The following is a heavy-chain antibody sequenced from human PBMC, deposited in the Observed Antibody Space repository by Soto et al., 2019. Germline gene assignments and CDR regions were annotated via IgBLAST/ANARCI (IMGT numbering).Heavy chain of an antibody. J-gene: IGHJ6*03. CDR2: IYYSGST. CDR3: ARLGFGPTANYYYYYMDV. D-gene: IGHD3-10*01. V-gene: IGHV4-59*01. Sequence: SETLSLTCTVSGGSISSYYWSWIRQPPGKGLEWIGYIYYSGSTNYNPSLKSRVTISVDTSKNQFSLKLSSVTAADTAVYYCARLGFGPTANYYYYYMDVWGKGTTVTVSS. CDR1: GGSISSYY.